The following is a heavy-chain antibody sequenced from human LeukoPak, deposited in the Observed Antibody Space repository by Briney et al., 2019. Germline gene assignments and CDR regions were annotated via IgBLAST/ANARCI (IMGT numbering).Heavy chain of an antibody. V-gene: IGHV4-59*08. CDR1: GGSINSFY. CDR2: IYYSGST. D-gene: IGHD5-12*01. Sequence: PSETLSLTCNVSGGSINSFYWSWIRQSPGKGLEWIGYIYYSGSTNYNPSLKSRVTISVDTSRNQFSLKLSSVTAADTAVYYCAAQYSGYVRLDYWGQGTLVTVSS. CDR3: AAQYSGYVRLDY. J-gene: IGHJ4*02.